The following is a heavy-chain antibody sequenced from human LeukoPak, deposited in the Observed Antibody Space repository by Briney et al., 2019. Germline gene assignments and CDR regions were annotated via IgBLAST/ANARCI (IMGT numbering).Heavy chain of an antibody. Sequence: SETLSLTCTVSGGSISSYYWSWIRQPPGKGLEWIGYIYYSGSTNYNPSLKSRVTISVDTSKNQFSLKLSSVTAADTAVYYCASMTADSSSWYGYYYYYYMDVWGKGTTVTISS. CDR2: IYYSGST. V-gene: IGHV4-59*12. D-gene: IGHD6-13*01. CDR3: ASMTADSSSWYGYYYYYYMDV. CDR1: GGSISSYY. J-gene: IGHJ6*03.